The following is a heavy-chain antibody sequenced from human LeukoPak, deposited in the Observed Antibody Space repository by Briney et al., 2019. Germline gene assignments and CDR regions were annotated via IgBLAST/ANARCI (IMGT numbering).Heavy chain of an antibody. CDR1: GYTLTELS. V-gene: IGHV1-24*01. J-gene: IGHJ3*02. Sequence: ASVTVSCTVSGYTLTELSMHWVRQAPGKGLEWMGGFDPEDGETIYVQKFQGRVTMTEDTSTDTAYMELSSLRSEDTAVYYCATGLHVRYPDAFDIWGQGTMVTVSS. CDR2: FDPEDGET. CDR3: ATGLHVRYPDAFDI. D-gene: IGHD3-9*01.